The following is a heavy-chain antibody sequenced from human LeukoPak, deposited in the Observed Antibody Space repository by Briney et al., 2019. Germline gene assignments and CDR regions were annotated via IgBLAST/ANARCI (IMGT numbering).Heavy chain of an antibody. Sequence: PGGSLRLSCAASGFTFSSYGMHWVRQAPGKGLEWVAFIRYDGSNKYYADSVKGRFTISRDNSKNTLYLQMNSLRAEDTAVYYCAKSDYDILTGENYYFDYWGQGTLATVSS. J-gene: IGHJ4*02. CDR3: AKSDYDILTGENYYFDY. V-gene: IGHV3-30*02. CDR2: IRYDGSNK. D-gene: IGHD3-9*01. CDR1: GFTFSSYG.